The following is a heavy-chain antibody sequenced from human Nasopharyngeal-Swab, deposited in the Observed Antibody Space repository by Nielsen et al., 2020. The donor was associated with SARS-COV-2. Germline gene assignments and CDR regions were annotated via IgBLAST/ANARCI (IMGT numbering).Heavy chain of an antibody. Sequence: SVKVSCKASGGTFSSYAISRVRQAPGQGLEWMGGIIPIFGTANYAQKFQGRVTITADESTSTAYMELSSLRSEDTAVYYCARGFIQLLHPYYYYYMDVWGKGTTVTVSS. CDR1: GGTFSSYA. D-gene: IGHD2-2*01. J-gene: IGHJ6*03. CDR2: IIPIFGTA. V-gene: IGHV1-69*13. CDR3: ARGFIQLLHPYYYYYMDV.